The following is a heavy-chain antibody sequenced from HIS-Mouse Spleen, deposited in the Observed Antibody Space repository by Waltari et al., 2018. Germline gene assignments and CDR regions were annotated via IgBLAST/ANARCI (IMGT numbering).Heavy chain of an antibody. CDR2: IYTSGST. CDR1: GGSISSYY. V-gene: IGHV4-4*07. J-gene: IGHJ1*01. D-gene: IGHD3-22*01. Sequence: QVQLQESGPGLVKPSETLSLTCTVSGGSISSYYWSWIRQPAGKGLEWIGRIYTSGSTNSNPPLKSRVTMSVDTSKNQFSLKLSSVTAADTAVYYCAREAHEYYYDSSGYSTEYFQHWGQGTLVTVSS. CDR3: AREAHEYYYDSSGYSTEYFQH.